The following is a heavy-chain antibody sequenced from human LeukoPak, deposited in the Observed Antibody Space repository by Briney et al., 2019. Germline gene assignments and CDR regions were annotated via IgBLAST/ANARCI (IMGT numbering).Heavy chain of an antibody. V-gene: IGHV1-18*01. CDR2: INIYSGAS. D-gene: IGHD1-26*01. CDR1: GYIFSNYG. J-gene: IGHJ4*02. CDR3: ARGDSGTFPY. Sequence: ASVKASCQASGYIFSNYGISWLRQAPGQGLEWMGWINIYSGASNYAQKYQGRVTMTTDTSTSTAYLELRSLRSDDTAVYYCARGDSGTFPYWGQGTLVTVSA.